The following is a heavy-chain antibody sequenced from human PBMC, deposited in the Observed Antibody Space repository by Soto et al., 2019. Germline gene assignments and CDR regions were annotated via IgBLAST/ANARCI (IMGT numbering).Heavy chain of an antibody. CDR3: ATDRAHCGGDCYYFDY. D-gene: IGHD2-21*02. V-gene: IGHV1-69*04. CDR2: IIPILGIA. Sequence: SVKVSCKASGGTFSSYTISWVRQAPGQGLEWMGRIIPILGIANYAQKFQGRVTITADKSTSTAYMELSSLRSEDTAVYYCATDRAHCGGDCYYFDYWGQGTLVTVSS. J-gene: IGHJ4*02. CDR1: GGTFSSYT.